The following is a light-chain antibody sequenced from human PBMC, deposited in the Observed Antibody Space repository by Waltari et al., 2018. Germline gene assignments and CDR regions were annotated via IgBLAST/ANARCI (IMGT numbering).Light chain of an antibody. CDR2: AVS. CDR3: QQSYSNLLYT. J-gene: IGKJ2*01. CDR1: QGVSSY. V-gene: IGKV1-39*01. Sequence: DIQMTQSPSSLSASIGDRVTITCRASQGVSSYLNWYHQKPGGAPKLLIYAVSNLESGVPSRFSCRGSGTDFTLTISSLQPEDFGTYYCQQSYSNLLYTFGQGTRLEIK.